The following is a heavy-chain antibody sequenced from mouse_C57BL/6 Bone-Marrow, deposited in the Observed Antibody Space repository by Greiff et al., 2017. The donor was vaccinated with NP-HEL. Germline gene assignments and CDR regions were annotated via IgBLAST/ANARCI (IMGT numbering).Heavy chain of an antibody. V-gene: IGHV7-3*01. Sequence: EVQLLESGGGLVQPGGSLSLSCAASGFTFTDYYMSWVRQPPGKALEWLGFIGNKVNGSTTEYSASVKGRLTISRDNTKSILYLQMNTLRAEDSATYYCARYGSSYPDYWGQGTTLTVSS. CDR1: GFTFTDYY. D-gene: IGHD1-1*01. CDR3: ARYGSSYPDY. CDR2: IGNKVNGSTT. J-gene: IGHJ2*01.